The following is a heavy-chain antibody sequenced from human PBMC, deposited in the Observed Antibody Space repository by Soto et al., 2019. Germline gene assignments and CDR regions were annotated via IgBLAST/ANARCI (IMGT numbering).Heavy chain of an antibody. CDR1: GGSISSYY. J-gene: IGHJ4*02. CDR2: IYYSGST. Sequence: SETLSLTCTFSGGSISSYYWSWIRQPPGKGLEWIGYIYYSGSTNYNPSLKSRVTISVDTSKNQFSLKLSSVTAADTAVYYCARVFEGHFDYWGQGTLVTVSS. V-gene: IGHV4-59*01. CDR3: ARVFEGHFDY.